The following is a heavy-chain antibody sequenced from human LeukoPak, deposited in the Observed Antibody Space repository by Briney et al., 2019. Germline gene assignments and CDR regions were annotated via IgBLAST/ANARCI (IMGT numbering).Heavy chain of an antibody. Sequence: GRSLRLSCTAPGFTFGDYAMSWVRQAPGKGPEWVGFIRSKAYGGTTEYAASVKGRFTISRDDSKSIAYLQMNSLKTEDTAVYYCTPRYGSGSYLGYWGQGTLVTVSS. CDR1: GFTFGDYA. CDR3: TPRYGSGSYLGY. CDR2: IRSKAYGGTT. V-gene: IGHV3-49*04. D-gene: IGHD3-10*01. J-gene: IGHJ4*02.